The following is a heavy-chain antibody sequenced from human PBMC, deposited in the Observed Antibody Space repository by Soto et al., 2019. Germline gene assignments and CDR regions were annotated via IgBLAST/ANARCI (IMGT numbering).Heavy chain of an antibody. Sequence: EVQLVQSGAEVKKPGESLKISCKGSGYSFTSYWIGWVRQMPGKGLEWMGIIYPGDSDTRYSPSFQGQVTISADKSISTAYLQWSSLKASDTAMYYCARRDDILTGYHGEFDYWGQGTLVTVSS. CDR2: IYPGDSDT. CDR1: GYSFTSYW. J-gene: IGHJ4*02. V-gene: IGHV5-51*01. CDR3: ARRDDILTGYHGEFDY. D-gene: IGHD3-9*01.